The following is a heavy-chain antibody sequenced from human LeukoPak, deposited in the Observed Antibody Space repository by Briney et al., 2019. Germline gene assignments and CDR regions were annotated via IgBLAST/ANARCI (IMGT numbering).Heavy chain of an antibody. J-gene: IGHJ4*02. CDR3: AGGGRGYEVVVGATNY. CDR1: GFTFSSYT. Sequence: GGSLRLSCTASGFTFSSYTMTWVRQAPGKGLKWVSTITTGDGNTYYADSVKGRFTVSRDDSKNTLYLQMNSLRAEDTAVYYCAGGGRGYEVVVGATNYWGQGTLVTVSS. CDR2: ITTGDGNT. V-gene: IGHV3-23*01. D-gene: IGHD1-26*01.